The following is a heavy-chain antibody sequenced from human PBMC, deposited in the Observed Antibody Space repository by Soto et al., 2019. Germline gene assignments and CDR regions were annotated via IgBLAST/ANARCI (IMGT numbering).Heavy chain of an antibody. CDR3: AESPGSSWSFDY. J-gene: IGHJ4*02. CDR2: IYYSGST. Sequence: QVQLQESGPGLVKPSETLSLTCTVSGGSVSSGGYYWSWIRQPPGKGLEWIGYIYYSGSTNYNPSLKSRVTISVDTSKNQFSLKLSSVTAADTAVYYCAESPGSSWSFDYWGQGTLVTVSS. V-gene: IGHV4-61*08. D-gene: IGHD6-13*01. CDR1: GGSVSSGGYY.